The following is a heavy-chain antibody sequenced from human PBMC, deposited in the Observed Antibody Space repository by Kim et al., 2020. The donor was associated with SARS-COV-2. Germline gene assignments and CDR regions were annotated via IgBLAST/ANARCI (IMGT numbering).Heavy chain of an antibody. CDR2: ISSSSSYI. V-gene: IGHV3-21*01. CDR1: GFTFSSYS. Sequence: GGSLRLSCAASGFTFSSYSMNWVRQAPGKGLEWVSSISSSSSYIYYADSVKGRFTISRDNAKNSLYLQMNSLRAEDTAVYYCARDTRDIVVVVAATQGLGWFDPWGQGTLVTVSS. J-gene: IGHJ5*02. CDR3: ARDTRDIVVVVAATQGLGWFDP. D-gene: IGHD2-15*01.